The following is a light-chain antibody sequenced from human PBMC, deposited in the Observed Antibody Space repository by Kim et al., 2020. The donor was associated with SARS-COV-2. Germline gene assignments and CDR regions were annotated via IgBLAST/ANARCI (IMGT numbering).Light chain of an antibody. CDR3: QQYNNWPLYS. J-gene: IGKJ2*03. CDR2: GAS. V-gene: IGKV3-15*01. Sequence: VSPGERAPLPCRASQSVSSNLAWYQQKPGQAPRLLIYGASTRAPGIAARFSGSGSGTEFTLTISSLQSEDFTVYYCQQYNNWPLYSFGQGTKLEI. CDR1: QSVSSN.